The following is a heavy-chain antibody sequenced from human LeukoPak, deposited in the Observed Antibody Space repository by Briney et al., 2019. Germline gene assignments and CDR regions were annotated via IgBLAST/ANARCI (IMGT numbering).Heavy chain of an antibody. Sequence: ASVTVSCKASVYTFTGVYIHWVRQAPGQGLEWMAWINPQSGATNYAQKFQGRVTMTRDMSINTAYMEVTSLRFDDTAVYYCARGGDDSGLYFAYWGQGTLVTVSS. CDR3: ARGGDDSGLYFAY. V-gene: IGHV1-2*02. CDR2: INPQSGAT. D-gene: IGHD3-22*01. CDR1: VYTFTGVY. J-gene: IGHJ4*02.